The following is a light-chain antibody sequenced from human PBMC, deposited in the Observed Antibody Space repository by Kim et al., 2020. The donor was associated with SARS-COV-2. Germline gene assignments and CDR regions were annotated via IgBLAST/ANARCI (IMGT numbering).Light chain of an antibody. Sequence: SYELTQPPSASVSPGQTASITCSGDNWGDKYACWYQQKPGQSPVLVIYQDSKRPSGSPERFSGSNSGNTATLTISGTQAMDEADYYCQAWHSSTVVFGGG. V-gene: IGLV3-1*01. CDR3: QAWHSSTVV. CDR1: NWGDKY. CDR2: QDS. J-gene: IGLJ2*01.